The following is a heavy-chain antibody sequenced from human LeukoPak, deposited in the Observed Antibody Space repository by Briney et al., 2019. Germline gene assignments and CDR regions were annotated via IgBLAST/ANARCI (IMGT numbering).Heavy chain of an antibody. CDR2: IYYSGST. Sequence: PSETLSLTCTVSGGSISSGDYYWSWIRQPPGKGLEWIGYIYYSGSTYYNPSLKSRVTISVDRSKNQFSLKLSSVTAADTAVYYCARASLAYCGGDCYYYWYFDLWGRGTLVTVSS. J-gene: IGHJ2*01. CDR3: ARASLAYCGGDCYYYWYFDL. CDR1: GGSISSGDYY. D-gene: IGHD2-21*02. V-gene: IGHV4-30-4*01.